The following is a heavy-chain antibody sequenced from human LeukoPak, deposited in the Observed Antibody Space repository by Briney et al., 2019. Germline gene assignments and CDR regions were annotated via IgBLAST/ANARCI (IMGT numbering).Heavy chain of an antibody. CDR3: ARSSGGLDY. V-gene: IGHV4-59*08. D-gene: IGHD3-3*01. Sequence: SETLSLTCTVSGGSISSYYWSWIRQPPGKGLEWIGYIYYSGSTNYNPSLKSRVTTSVDTSKNQFSLKLSSVTAADTAVYYCARSSGGLDYWGQGTLVTVSS. CDR1: GGSISSYY. CDR2: IYYSGST. J-gene: IGHJ4*02.